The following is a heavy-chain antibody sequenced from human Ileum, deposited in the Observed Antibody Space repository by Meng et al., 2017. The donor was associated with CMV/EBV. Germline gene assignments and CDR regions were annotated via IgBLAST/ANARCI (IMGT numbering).Heavy chain of an antibody. CDR3: TRDLAAARPDY. Sequence: SCRPSGYSFTFYYIHWVRQAHGQGLEWMGVINPSSGRKTYAQKFQGRVTMTRDTSTSTVHMELNSLRSEDTAMYFCTRDLAAARPDYWGQGTLVTVSS. CDR1: GYSFTFYY. V-gene: IGHV1-46*01. J-gene: IGHJ4*02. D-gene: IGHD6-6*01. CDR2: INPSSGRK.